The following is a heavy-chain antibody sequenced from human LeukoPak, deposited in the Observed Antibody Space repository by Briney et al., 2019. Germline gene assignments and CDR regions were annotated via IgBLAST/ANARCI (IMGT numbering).Heavy chain of an antibody. CDR3: ARDCGSTGCDY. CDR1: GFTFSSYS. Sequence: GGSLRLSCAASGFTFSSYSMNWVRQAPGKGLEWVSSISSSSSYIYYAGSVKGRFTISRDNAKNSLYLQMNSLRAEDTAVYYCARDCGSTGCDYWGQGTLVTVSS. CDR2: ISSSSSYI. D-gene: IGHD2-2*01. J-gene: IGHJ4*02. V-gene: IGHV3-21*01.